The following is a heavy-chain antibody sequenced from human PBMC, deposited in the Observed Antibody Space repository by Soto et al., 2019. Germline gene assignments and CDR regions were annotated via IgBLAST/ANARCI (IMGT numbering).Heavy chain of an antibody. CDR3: ARDQREGNWFDP. V-gene: IGHV4-30-2*01. Sequence: QLQLQESGSGLVRPSQTLSLTCAVSGGSISIGGYSWNWVRQPPGQGLEWIGYIYHRGSTLYNPSLKGRVTISADKSKNHFSLKLTSVTAADTAVYYCARDQREGNWFDPWGQGTPVTVSS. CDR1: GGSISIGGYS. CDR2: IYHRGST. J-gene: IGHJ5*02.